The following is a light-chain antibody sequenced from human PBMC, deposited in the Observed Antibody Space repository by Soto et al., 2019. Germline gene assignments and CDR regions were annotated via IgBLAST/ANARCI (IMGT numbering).Light chain of an antibody. CDR2: GAS. CDR3: QQYGSSPTT. CDR1: QSVSSY. Sequence: VLAQAPATMSLTPGERATLSCRASQSVSSYLAWYQQKPGQAPRLLIYGASSRATGIPDRFSGSGSGTDFTLTISRLEPEDFAVYYCQQYGSSPTTFGQGTKV. V-gene: IGKV3-20*01. J-gene: IGKJ1*01.